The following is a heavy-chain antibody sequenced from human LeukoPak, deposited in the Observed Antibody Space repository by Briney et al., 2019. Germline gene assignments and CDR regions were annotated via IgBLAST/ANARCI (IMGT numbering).Heavy chain of an antibody. D-gene: IGHD1-26*01. CDR1: GGSINGHY. CDR2: IYYSGST. V-gene: IGHV4-59*11. J-gene: IGHJ4*02. CDR3: ARVSRTYSMYYFDY. Sequence: SETLSLTCTVSGGSINGHYWSWIRQPPGKGLEWIGYIYYSGSTTYNPSLKSRVTISVDTPKNQFSLRVSSVTAADTAVYYCARVSRTYSMYYFDYWGQGTLVTVSS.